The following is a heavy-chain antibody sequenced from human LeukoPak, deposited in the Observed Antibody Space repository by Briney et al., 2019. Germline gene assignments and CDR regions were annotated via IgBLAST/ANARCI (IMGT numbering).Heavy chain of an antibody. CDR1: GDSIRNFY. D-gene: IGHD3-22*01. CDR2: IHYSGIT. J-gene: IGHJ3*02. CDR3: SWEYDSRRPDAFDI. Sequence: SETLSLTCTVFGDSIRNFYWSWVRQPPGKGLEWVAYIHYSGITNYNPSLKNRLSISLDTSKNQFSLNLSAVTAADTAIYYCSWEYDSRRPDAFDIWGQGKMVIVSS. V-gene: IGHV4-59*01.